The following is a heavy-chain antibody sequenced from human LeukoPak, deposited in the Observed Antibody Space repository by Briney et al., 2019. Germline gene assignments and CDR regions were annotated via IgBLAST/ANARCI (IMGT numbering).Heavy chain of an antibody. V-gene: IGHV3-33*01. CDR3: ARDHYDFWSGYPYDYYYGMDV. D-gene: IGHD3-3*01. CDR1: GVTFSSYG. J-gene: IGHJ6*02. Sequence: GRSLRLSCAASGVTFSSYGMHWVRQAPGKGLEWVAVIWYDGSNKYYADSVKGRFTISRDNSKNTLYLQMNSLRAEDTAVYYCARDHYDFWSGYPYDYYYGMDVWGQGTTVTVSS. CDR2: IWYDGSNK.